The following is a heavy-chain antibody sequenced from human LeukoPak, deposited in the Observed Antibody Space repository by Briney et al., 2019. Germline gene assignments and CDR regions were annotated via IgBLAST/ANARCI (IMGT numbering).Heavy chain of an antibody. Sequence: ASVKVSCKASGYTFTSYYMHWVRQAPGQGLEWMGIINPSGGSTSYAQKFQGRLTMTRDTSTTTVYMELSSLRSEDTAMYYCAREIGPRQLHLWGSAFDYWGQGTLVTVSS. CDR3: AREIGPRQLHLWGSAFDY. CDR1: GYTFTSYY. J-gene: IGHJ4*02. D-gene: IGHD5-18*01. CDR2: INPSGGST. V-gene: IGHV1-46*01.